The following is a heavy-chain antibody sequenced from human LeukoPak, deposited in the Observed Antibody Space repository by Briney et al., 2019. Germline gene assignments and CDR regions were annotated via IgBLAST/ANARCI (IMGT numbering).Heavy chain of an antibody. V-gene: IGHV1-2*04. CDR1: GYTFTGYY. Sequence: ASVKVSCKASGYTFTGYYMHWVRQAPGQGLEWMGWINPNSGGTNYAQKFQGWVTMTRDTSISTAYMELSRLRSDDTAVYYCARESGDGSGSYDSWGQGTLVTVSS. D-gene: IGHD3-10*01. CDR3: ARESGDGSGSYDS. CDR2: INPNSGGT. J-gene: IGHJ5*01.